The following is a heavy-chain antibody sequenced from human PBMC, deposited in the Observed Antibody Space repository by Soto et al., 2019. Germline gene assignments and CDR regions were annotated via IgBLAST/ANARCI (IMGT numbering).Heavy chain of an antibody. V-gene: IGHV3-30*03. CDR1: GFTFSRYG. D-gene: IGHD5-12*01. CDR3: ALPSGSDYGFDY. Sequence: QVQLVESGGGVVQPGRSLRLSCAASGFTFSRYGIHWVRQAPGKGLEWVALISNDGSNKKYADSVKGRFTISRDNSKNTLYVQMNSLRVEDTAVYYGALPSGSDYGFDYWGQGTLVTVSS. CDR2: ISNDGSNK. J-gene: IGHJ4*02.